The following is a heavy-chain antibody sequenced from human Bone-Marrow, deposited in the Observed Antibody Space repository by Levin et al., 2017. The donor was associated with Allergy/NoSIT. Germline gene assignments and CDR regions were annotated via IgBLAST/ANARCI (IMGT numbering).Heavy chain of an antibody. CDR2: VHHSGAT. V-gene: IGHV4-34*01. J-gene: IGHJ5*02. Sequence: SETLSLTCAMSGGPFSGYYWSWIRQSPGKGLDWIGDVHHSGATEYNPSLKSRLTLLTDTPKRQFSLELRSLTAPGPAVYYCARGRRSSVVGGVISRCSFDPWGQGTLVTVNS. D-gene: IGHD3-10*01. CDR3: ARGRRSSVVGGVISRCSFDP. CDR1: GGPFSGYY.